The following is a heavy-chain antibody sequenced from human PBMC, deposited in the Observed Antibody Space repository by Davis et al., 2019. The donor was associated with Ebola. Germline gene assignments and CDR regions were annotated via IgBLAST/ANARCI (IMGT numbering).Heavy chain of an antibody. CDR1: GFTFSSYW. CDR3: AKDTGYSSGWYYFDY. J-gene: IGHJ4*02. CDR2: IKQDGSEK. V-gene: IGHV3-7*03. D-gene: IGHD6-19*01. Sequence: GGSLRLSCAASGFTFSSYWMSWVRQAPGKGLEWVANIKQDGSEKYYVDSVKGRFTISGDNAKNSLYLQMNSLRAEDTAVYYCAKDTGYSSGWYYFDYWGQGTLVTVSS.